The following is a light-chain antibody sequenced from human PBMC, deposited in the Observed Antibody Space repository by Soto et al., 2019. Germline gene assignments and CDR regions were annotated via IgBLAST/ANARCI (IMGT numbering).Light chain of an antibody. CDR1: QDISPNY. Sequence: EIVLTQSPATLSLSPGERATLSCATSQDISPNYVAWYQQRPGLAPRLLLYDASSRASGIADRLSGSGSGTEFTLTISRLEPEASAVYYCEQYAALPTLGQGTKVDIK. V-gene: IGKV3D-20*01. CDR3: EQYAALPT. CDR2: DAS. J-gene: IGKJ1*01.